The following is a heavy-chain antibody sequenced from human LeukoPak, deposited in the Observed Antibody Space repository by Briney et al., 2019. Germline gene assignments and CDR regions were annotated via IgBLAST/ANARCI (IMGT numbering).Heavy chain of an antibody. V-gene: IGHV3-48*01. CDR1: GFTFSSYS. D-gene: IGHD3-3*01. Sequence: PGGSLRLSCAASGFTFSSYSMNWVRQAPGKGLEWVSHISSSSSTIYYAGSVKGRFTISRDNAKNSLYLQMNSLRADDTAVYYCARDGVVPGPRHFDYWGQGTLVTVSS. J-gene: IGHJ4*02. CDR2: ISSSSSTI. CDR3: ARDGVVPGPRHFDY.